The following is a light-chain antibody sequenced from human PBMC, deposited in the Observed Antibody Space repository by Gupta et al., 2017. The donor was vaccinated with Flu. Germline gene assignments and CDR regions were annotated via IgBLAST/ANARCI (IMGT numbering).Light chain of an antibody. Sequence: EIVMTQSPATLSVSPGERATLSCRASQSIRSNLAWYQQKPGQAPRLLIYGASTRDAGIPARFSGSGFGKQFTLAISSRQSEDYAVYYCQQHSNWPLGAFGQGTKVDIK. CDR3: QQHSNWPLGA. CDR1: QSIRSN. CDR2: GAS. J-gene: IGKJ1*01. V-gene: IGKV3-15*01.